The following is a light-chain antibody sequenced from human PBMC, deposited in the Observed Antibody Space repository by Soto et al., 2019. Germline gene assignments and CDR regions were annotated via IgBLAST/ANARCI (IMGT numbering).Light chain of an antibody. CDR2: EVT. Sequence: QSALTQPASVSGSPGQSISISCTGTSSDVGGYDSVSWYQQHPGKAPKLMIFEVTNRPSGVSNRFSGSKSGNTASLTISGLQADDEGDYYCCSYTSSSTFVVFGGGTQLTVL. CDR3: CSYTSSSTFVV. J-gene: IGLJ3*02. V-gene: IGLV2-14*01. CDR1: SSDVGGYDS.